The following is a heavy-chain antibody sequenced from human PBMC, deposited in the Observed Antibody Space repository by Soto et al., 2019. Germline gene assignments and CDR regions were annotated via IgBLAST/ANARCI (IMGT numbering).Heavy chain of an antibody. CDR1: GLTFSTFA. V-gene: IGHV3-23*01. J-gene: IGHJ4*02. Sequence: GGSLRLSCAASGLTFSTFAMSWVRQAPGKGLDWVSTISETGSNTYYADSVKGRLTISRDNSKNTLYLQVNIVSAEDTAVYYCANAGSSWYASYFYYWGQGSLVTVSS. D-gene: IGHD3-10*01. CDR2: ISETGSNT. CDR3: ANAGSSWYASYFYY.